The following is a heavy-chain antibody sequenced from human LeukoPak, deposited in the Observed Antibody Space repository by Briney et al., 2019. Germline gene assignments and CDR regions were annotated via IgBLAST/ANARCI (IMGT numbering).Heavy chain of an antibody. J-gene: IGHJ5*02. CDR1: GGSFSGYY. V-gene: IGHV4-34*01. Sequence: SETLSLTCAVYGGSFSGYYWSWIRQPPGKGLEWIGEINHSGSTNYNPSLKSRVTISVDTPKNQFSLKLSSVTAADTAVYYCARGGRYSDWLLQNWFDPWGRGTLVTVSS. CDR2: INHSGST. D-gene: IGHD3-9*01. CDR3: ARGGRYSDWLLQNWFDP.